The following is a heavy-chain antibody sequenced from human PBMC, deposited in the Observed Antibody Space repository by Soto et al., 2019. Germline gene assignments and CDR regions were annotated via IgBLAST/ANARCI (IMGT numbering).Heavy chain of an antibody. CDR2: ISSSSSYI. Sequence: EVQLVESGGGLVKPGGSLRLSCAASGFTFSSYSMNWVRQAPGKGLEWVSSISSSSSYIYYADSVKGRFTISRDNAKNSLYLQMNSLRAEDTAVYYCARDQSNIVVVVAAIYYGMDVWGQGTTVIVSS. CDR3: ARDQSNIVVVVAAIYYGMDV. V-gene: IGHV3-21*01. D-gene: IGHD2-15*01. CDR1: GFTFSSYS. J-gene: IGHJ6*02.